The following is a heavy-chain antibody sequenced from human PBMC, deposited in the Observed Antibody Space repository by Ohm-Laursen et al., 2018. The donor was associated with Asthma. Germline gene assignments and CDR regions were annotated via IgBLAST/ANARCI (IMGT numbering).Heavy chain of an antibody. J-gene: IGHJ4*02. CDR3: AKGHCSSTSCYGDFDY. V-gene: IGHV3-23*01. CDR2: ISGSGGST. Sequence: SLRLSCAASGFTFSSYYMSWVRQAPGKGLEWVSAISGSGGSTYYADSVKGRFTISRGNSKNTLYLQMNSLRAEDTAVYYCAKGHCSSTSCYGDFDYWGQGTLVTVSS. D-gene: IGHD2-2*01. CDR1: GFTFSSYY.